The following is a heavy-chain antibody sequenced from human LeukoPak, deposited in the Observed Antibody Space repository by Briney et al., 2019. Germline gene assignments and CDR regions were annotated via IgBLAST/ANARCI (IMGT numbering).Heavy chain of an antibody. Sequence: GGSLRLSCVASGFTFSSYWMHWVRQDPRKGLVWVSRINGDGRNINYADSVRGRFTISRDNAKNTLYLQMNSLRAEDTAVYYCARDRGWELPPDDHDAFDIWGQGTMVTVSS. CDR3: ARDRGWELPPDDHDAFDI. CDR2: INGDGRNI. CDR1: GFTFSSYW. J-gene: IGHJ3*02. D-gene: IGHD1-26*01. V-gene: IGHV3-74*01.